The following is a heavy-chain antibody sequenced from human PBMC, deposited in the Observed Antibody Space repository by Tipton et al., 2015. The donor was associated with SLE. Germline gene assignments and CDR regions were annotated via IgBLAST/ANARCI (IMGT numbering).Heavy chain of an antibody. D-gene: IGHD1/OR15-1a*01. J-gene: IGHJ3*01. Sequence: TLSLTCTVSGGSISSSSYYWGWTRQPPGKGLERIGSIYYSGSTISVDTSKNQFSLKLSSVTAADTAVYYCARQTTIGWPSWAFDVCGQGTMVTVSS. CDR3: ARQTTIGWPSWAFDV. CDR2: IYYSGS. V-gene: IGHV4-39*01. CDR1: GGSISSSSYY.